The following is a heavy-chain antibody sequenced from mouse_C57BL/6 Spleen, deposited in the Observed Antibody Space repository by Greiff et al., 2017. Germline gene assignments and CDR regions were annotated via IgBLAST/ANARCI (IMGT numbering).Heavy chain of an antibody. J-gene: IGHJ2*02. V-gene: IGHV1-80*01. CDR3: ARYRIHDGYSDY. Sequence: VQLQQSGAELVKPGASVKISCKASGYAFSSYWMTWVKQRPGKGLEWIGQIYPGDGDTNYNGKFKGKATLTADKSSSTAYMQLISLTSEDSAVYFCARYRIHDGYSDYWGQGTSLTVSS. CDR1: GYAFSSYW. CDR2: IYPGDGDT. D-gene: IGHD2-3*01.